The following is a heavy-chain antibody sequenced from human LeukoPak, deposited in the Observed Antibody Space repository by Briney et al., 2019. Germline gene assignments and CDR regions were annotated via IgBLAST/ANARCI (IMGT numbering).Heavy chain of an antibody. J-gene: IGHJ6*02. Sequence: PSETLSLTCTVSAASISSSSHHWGWIRQSPGKGLEWIGSIYYSGSTYYNPSLKSRVTISVDTSKNQFSLKLSSVTAADTAVYYCARSASIFGRGYGMDVWGQGTTVTVSS. V-gene: IGHV4-39*01. CDR1: AASISSSSHH. D-gene: IGHD3-3*01. CDR3: ARSASIFGRGYGMDV. CDR2: IYYSGST.